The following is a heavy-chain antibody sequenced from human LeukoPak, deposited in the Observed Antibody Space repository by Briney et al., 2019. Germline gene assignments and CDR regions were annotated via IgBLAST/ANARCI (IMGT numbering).Heavy chain of an antibody. CDR3: ARKYSSRWSYCDS. CDR1: GSTFTRYY. CDR2: INPSSGST. J-gene: IGHJ4*02. Sequence: ASVKVSCKASGSTFTRYYIHWVRQAPGQGLDWMGMINPSSGSTRFAQMFQDRVTMTRDTSTSAVYMERSSLTSEDTAMYYCARKYSSRWSYCDSWGQGTLVTVSS. D-gene: IGHD6-13*01. V-gene: IGHV1-46*01.